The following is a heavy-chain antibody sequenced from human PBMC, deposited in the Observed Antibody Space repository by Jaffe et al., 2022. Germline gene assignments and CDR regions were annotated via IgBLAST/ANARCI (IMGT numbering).Heavy chain of an antibody. CDR1: GFTFSSYG. J-gene: IGHJ5*02. V-gene: IGHV3-30*02. D-gene: IGHD1-26*01. CDR3: AKDQGGSYPNWFDP. CDR2: IRYDGSNK. Sequence: QVQLVESGGGVVQPGGSLRLSCAASGFTFSSYGMHWVRQAPGKGLEWVAFIRYDGSNKYYADSVKGRFTISRDNSKNTLYLQMNSLRAEDTAVYYCAKDQGGSYPNWFDPWGQGTLVTVSS.